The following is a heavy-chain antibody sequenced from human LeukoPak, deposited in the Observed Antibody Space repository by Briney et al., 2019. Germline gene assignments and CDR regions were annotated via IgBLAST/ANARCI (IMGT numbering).Heavy chain of an antibody. CDR3: ARRSGSYFNPFYYFDY. V-gene: IGHV4-39*01. CDR1: GGSISSSSYY. J-gene: IGHJ4*02. Sequence: PSETLSLTCTVSGGSISSSSYYWGWVRQPPGKGLEWIGSIYYSGSTHYNPPLKSRVAISVDTSKNQFSLKLSSVTAADTAVYYCARRSGSYFNPFYYFDYWGQGTLVTVSS. D-gene: IGHD1-26*01. CDR2: IYYSGST.